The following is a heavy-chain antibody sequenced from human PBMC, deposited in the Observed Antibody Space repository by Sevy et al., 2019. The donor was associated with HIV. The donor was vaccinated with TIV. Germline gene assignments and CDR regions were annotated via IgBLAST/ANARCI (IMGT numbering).Heavy chain of an antibody. V-gene: IGHV5-51*01. CDR2: IYPRDSDT. CDR1: GYSFTSYW. D-gene: IGHD3-22*01. Sequence: GESLKISCKGSGYSFTSYWIGWVRQMPGKGLEWMGIIYPRDSDTRYSPSFQGQVTISADKSISTAYLQWSSLRASDTAMYYCARQGDIYDSSGYYLMQAQYFQHWVQGTLVTVSS. CDR3: ARQGDIYDSSGYYLMQAQYFQH. J-gene: IGHJ1*01.